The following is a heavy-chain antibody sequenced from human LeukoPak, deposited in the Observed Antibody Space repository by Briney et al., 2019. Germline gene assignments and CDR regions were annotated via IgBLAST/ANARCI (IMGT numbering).Heavy chain of an antibody. CDR2: ISGSGAGT. CDR1: GFTFSSYA. J-gene: IGHJ4*02. D-gene: IGHD6-19*01. Sequence: GGSLRLSCAASGFTFSSYAMSWVRQAPGXGLEWVSVISGSGAGTYYADSVKGRFTISRDNSKNTLYLQMNSLRAEDTAVYYCAKDLNTYSSSPPDYWGQGTLVTVSS. CDR3: AKDLNTYSSSPPDY. V-gene: IGHV3-23*01.